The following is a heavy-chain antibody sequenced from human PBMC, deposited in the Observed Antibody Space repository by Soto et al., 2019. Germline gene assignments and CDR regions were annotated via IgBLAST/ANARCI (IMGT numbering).Heavy chain of an antibody. CDR3: ARDPYGSGSEFDH. V-gene: IGHV4-4*02. Sequence: SETLSLTCSVSGGSITSGDWWTWIRQPPGSGLEGIGEIFHSGSTNYNPSLKSRVTISVDKSKNQFSLKLGSVTAADTAVYYCARDPYGSGSEFDHWGQGTLVTVSS. CDR2: IFHSGST. D-gene: IGHD3-10*01. CDR1: GGSITSGDW. J-gene: IGHJ4*02.